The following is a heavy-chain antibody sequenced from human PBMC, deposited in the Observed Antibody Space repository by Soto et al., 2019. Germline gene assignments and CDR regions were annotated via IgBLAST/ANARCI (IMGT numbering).Heavy chain of an antibody. Sequence: SETLSLTCTVSGDSISPYYWSWIRQPPGKGLEWIGYIYYNGHTDYNPSLRSRLSMSVDTSKNQLSLRLTSVTAADTAVYFCARVQYPYYDRAFAYWGQGILVTVSS. CDR3: ARVQYPYYDRAFAY. CDR1: GDSISPYY. J-gene: IGHJ4*02. V-gene: IGHV4-59*08. CDR2: IYYNGHT. D-gene: IGHD3-16*01.